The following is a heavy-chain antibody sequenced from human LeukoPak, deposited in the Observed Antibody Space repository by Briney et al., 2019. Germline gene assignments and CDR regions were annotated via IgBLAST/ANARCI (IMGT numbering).Heavy chain of an antibody. J-gene: IGHJ5*02. CDR3: ARLSAGFNSSYWFDP. CDR2: IYSSGRT. V-gene: IGHV4-4*09. Sequence: SETLSLTCTVSGGSISSYYWTWIRQPPGKGLEWIGYIYSSGRTNYNPSLKSQVTMSVDTSKNQFSLKVISVTAADTAVYYCARLSAGFNSSYWFDPWGQGTLVTVSS. D-gene: IGHD2/OR15-2a*01. CDR1: GGSISSYY.